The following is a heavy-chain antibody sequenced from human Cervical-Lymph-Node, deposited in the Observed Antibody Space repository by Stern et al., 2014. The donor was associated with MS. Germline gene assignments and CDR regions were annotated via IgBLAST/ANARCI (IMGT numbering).Heavy chain of an antibody. CDR1: GGSISSGGYY. V-gene: IGHV4-31*03. CDR2: TYYSGRT. CDR3: ARVSYDFWSGYYVFDY. J-gene: IGHJ4*02. Sequence: QVQLQESGPGLVKPSQTLSLTCTVSGGSISSGGYYWSWIRQHPGKGLEWIGYTYYSGRTYYNPSLKSRVTISGDTSKNQFSLKLSSVTAADTAVYYCARVSYDFWSGYYVFDYWGQGTLVTVSS. D-gene: IGHD3-3*01.